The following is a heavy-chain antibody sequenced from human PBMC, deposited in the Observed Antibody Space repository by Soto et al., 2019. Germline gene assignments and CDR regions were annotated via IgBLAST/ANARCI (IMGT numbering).Heavy chain of an antibody. CDR2: ISAYNGNT. V-gene: IGHV1-18*04. J-gene: IGHJ4*02. D-gene: IGHD3-16*01. CDR3: ARDYERPYYFDY. CDR1: GYTFTSYG. Sequence: ASVKVSCKASGYTFTSYGISWVRQAPGQGLEWMGWISAYNGNTNYAQKLQGRVTMTTDTSTSTAYTELRSLRSDDTAVYYCARDYERPYYFDYWGQGTLVTVSS.